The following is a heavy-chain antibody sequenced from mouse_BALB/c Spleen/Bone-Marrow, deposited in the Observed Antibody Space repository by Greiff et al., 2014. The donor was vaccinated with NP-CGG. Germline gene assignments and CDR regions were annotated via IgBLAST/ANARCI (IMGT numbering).Heavy chain of an antibody. Sequence: QVQLKQSGAELAKPGASVKMSCKASGYTFTNYWMHWVKQWPGQGLEWIEYINLSTGYTEYNQKFKDKATLTADKSSSTAYMQLSSRTTEDSAVYYCARDDYDDYWGQGTTLTVSS. CDR3: ARDDYDDY. V-gene: IGHV1-7*01. J-gene: IGHJ2*01. CDR2: INLSTGYT. CDR1: GYTFTNYW. D-gene: IGHD2-4*01.